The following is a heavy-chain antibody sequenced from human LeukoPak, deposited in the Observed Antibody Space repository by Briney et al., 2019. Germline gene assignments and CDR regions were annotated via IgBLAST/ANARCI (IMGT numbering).Heavy chain of an antibody. D-gene: IGHD2-15*01. V-gene: IGHV7-4-1*02. J-gene: IGHJ3*02. CDR2: INTNTGNP. Sequence: ASVKVSCKASGYTFTSYAMNWVRQAPGQGLEWMGWINTNTGNPTYAQGFTGRFVFSLDTSVSTAYLQISSLKAEDTAVYYCARDGWSEYLPRDAFDIWGQGTMVTVSS. CDR1: GYTFTSYA. CDR3: ARDGWSEYLPRDAFDI.